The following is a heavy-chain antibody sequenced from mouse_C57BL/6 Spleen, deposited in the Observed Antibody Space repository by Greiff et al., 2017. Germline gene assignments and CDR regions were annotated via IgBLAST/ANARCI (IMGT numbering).Heavy chain of an antibody. Sequence: EVQGVESGGGLVQPGGSLSLSCAASGFTFTDYYMSWVRQPPGKALEWLGFIRNKANGYTTEYSASVKGRFTISSDNSQSILYLQMNALRAEDSATYYCARSYSLYYYAMDYWGQGTSVTVSS. CDR2: IRNKANGYTT. CDR1: GFTFTDYY. CDR3: ARSYSLYYYAMDY. J-gene: IGHJ4*01. D-gene: IGHD2-10*01. V-gene: IGHV7-3*01.